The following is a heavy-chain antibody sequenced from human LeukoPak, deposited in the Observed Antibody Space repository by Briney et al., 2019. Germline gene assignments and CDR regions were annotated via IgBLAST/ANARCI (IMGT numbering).Heavy chain of an antibody. CDR3: ARVSGSYYYYYYMDV. Sequence: KPGGSLRLSCAASGFTFSSYSLNWVRQAPGKGLEWVSSITTSSSYIYYADSVKGRFTISRDNAKNSLYLQMNSLRAEDTAVYYCARVSGSYYYYYYMDVWGKGTTVTVSS. V-gene: IGHV3-21*01. D-gene: IGHD1-26*01. J-gene: IGHJ6*03. CDR2: ITTSSSYI. CDR1: GFTFSSYS.